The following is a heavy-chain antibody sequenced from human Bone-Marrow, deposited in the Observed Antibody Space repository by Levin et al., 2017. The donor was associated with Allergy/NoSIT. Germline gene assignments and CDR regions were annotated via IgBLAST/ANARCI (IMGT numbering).Heavy chain of an antibody. CDR2: INAGNGNT. CDR3: ARWLGGYDWERHYYYYGMDG. D-gene: IGHD5-12*01. Sequence: ASVKVSCKASGYTFTSYAMHWVRQAPGQRLEWMGWINAGNGNTKYSQKPQGRVTITRDTSASTAHMELSSLGSEDTAVYCCARWLGGYDWERHYYYYGMDGWGQGTTVTVSS. CDR1: GYTFTSYA. V-gene: IGHV1-3*01. J-gene: IGHJ6*02.